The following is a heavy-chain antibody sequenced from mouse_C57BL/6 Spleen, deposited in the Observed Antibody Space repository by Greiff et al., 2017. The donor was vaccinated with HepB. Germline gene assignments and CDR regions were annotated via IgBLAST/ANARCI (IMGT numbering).Heavy chain of an antibody. CDR2: ISSGGSYT. CDR1: GFTFSSYG. V-gene: IGHV5-6*01. D-gene: IGHD2-2*01. CDR3: ARPPYGYDYWYFDV. Sequence: EVQVVESGGDLVKPGGSLKLSCAASGFTFSSYGMSWVRQTPDKRLEWVATISSGGSYTYYPDSVKGRFTISRDNAKNTLYLQMSSLKSEDTAMYYCARPPYGYDYWYFDVWGTGTTVTVSS. J-gene: IGHJ1*03.